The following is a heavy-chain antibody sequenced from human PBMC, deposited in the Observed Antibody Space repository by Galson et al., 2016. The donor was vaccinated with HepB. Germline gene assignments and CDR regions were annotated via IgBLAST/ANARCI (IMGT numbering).Heavy chain of an antibody. CDR2: INPNSGGT. V-gene: IGHV1-2*02. CDR3: ARDYGDNSFYGMDV. Sequence: SVKVSCKASGYTFTGYYMHWVRQAPGQGLEWMGWINPNSGGTNYAQKFQGRVSMTRATSISTAYMELSRLRSDDTAVYYCARDYGDNSFYGMDVWGQGTTVTVSS. CDR1: GYTFTGYY. J-gene: IGHJ6*02. D-gene: IGHD4-17*01.